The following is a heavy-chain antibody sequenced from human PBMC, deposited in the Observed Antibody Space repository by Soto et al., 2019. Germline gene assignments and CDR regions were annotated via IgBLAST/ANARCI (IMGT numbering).Heavy chain of an antibody. CDR3: AKATRYDFWSGYYGMDV. CDR2: ISYDGSNK. Sequence: HPGGSLRLSCAASGFTFSSYGMHWVRQAPGKGLEWVAVISYDGSNKYYADSVKGRFTISRDNSKNTLYLQMNSLRAEDTAVYYCAKATRYDFWSGYYGMDVWGQGTTVTVSS. J-gene: IGHJ6*02. D-gene: IGHD3-3*01. V-gene: IGHV3-30*18. CDR1: GFTFSSYG.